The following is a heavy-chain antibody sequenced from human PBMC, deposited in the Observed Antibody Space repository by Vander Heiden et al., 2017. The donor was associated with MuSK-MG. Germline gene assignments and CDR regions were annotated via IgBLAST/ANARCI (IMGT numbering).Heavy chain of an antibody. CDR2: IVVGSGNT. CDR1: GFTFTSSA. J-gene: IGHJ2*01. CDR3: AASRGYSSSSGWYFDL. V-gene: IGHV1-58*01. D-gene: IGHD6-6*01. Sequence: QMQLVQSGPEVKKPGTSVKVSCKASGFTFTSSAVQWVRQARGQRLEWIGWIVVGSGNTNYAQKFQERVTITRDMSTSTAYMELSSLRSEDTAVYYCAASRGYSSSSGWYFDLWCRGTLVTVSS.